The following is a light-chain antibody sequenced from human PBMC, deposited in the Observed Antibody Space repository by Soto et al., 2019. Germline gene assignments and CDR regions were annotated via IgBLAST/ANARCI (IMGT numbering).Light chain of an antibody. J-gene: IGKJ2*01. Sequence: EIVLTQSPVTLSLSPGERATLSCRASQTVSSNYLAWYHQNPGQAPRLLIYGASTRATGIPDRFSGSGSGTDFTLTIRTLEPEDFALYYCQQYGSAPYTFGQGTKVDIK. CDR2: GAS. CDR1: QTVSSNY. V-gene: IGKV3-20*01. CDR3: QQYGSAPYT.